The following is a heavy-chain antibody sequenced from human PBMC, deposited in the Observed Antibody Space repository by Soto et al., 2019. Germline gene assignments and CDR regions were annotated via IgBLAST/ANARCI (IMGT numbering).Heavy chain of an antibody. J-gene: IGHJ4*02. Sequence: ASVKVSCKESGYTFTSYYMHWVRQAPGQGLEWMGIINPSGGSTSYAQKFQGRDTMTRDTSTSTVYLELSSLRSEETAVYYCARERKIPGASEDRHDYWGQGTLVTVSS. CDR3: ARERKIPGASEDRHDY. V-gene: IGHV1-46*01. CDR2: INPSGGST. D-gene: IGHD2-2*02. CDR1: GYTFTSYY.